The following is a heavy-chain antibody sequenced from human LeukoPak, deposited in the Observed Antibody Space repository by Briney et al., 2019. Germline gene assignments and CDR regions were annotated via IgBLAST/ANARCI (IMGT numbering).Heavy chain of an antibody. D-gene: IGHD3-10*01. J-gene: IGHJ4*02. V-gene: IGHV3-66*01. CDR3: ARVGIYRPGSSYFDH. Sequence: GGSLRLSCAASGITVSSSFMSWVRQVPGKGLEWVSIIYAAGATYTADSVTGRFTISRDTSKNMLKLEMNSLRPEDTAVYFCARVGIYRPGSSYFDHWGQGTLVAVSS. CDR2: IYAAGAT. CDR1: GITVSSSF.